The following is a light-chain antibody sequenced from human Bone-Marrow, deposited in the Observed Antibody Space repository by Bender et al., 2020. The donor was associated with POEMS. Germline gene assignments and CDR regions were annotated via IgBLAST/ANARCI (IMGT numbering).Light chain of an antibody. CDR1: STDVATFGL. CDR2: AGS. V-gene: IGLV2-14*02. CDR3: SSYAGSNNKV. Sequence: QSALTQPASVSGSPGQSITISCTGTSTDVATFGLVSWYQQHPGKAPQLIISAGSERPSGVSNRFSGSKSGNTASLTVSGLQAEDEADYYCSSYAGSNNKVFGGGTKLTVL. J-gene: IGLJ3*02.